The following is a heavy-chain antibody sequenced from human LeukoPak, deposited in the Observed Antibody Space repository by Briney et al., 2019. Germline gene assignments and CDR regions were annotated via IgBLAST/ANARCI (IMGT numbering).Heavy chain of an antibody. D-gene: IGHD1-26*01. Sequence: GGSLRLSCAASGFTFSSYAMSWVRQAPGRGLEWVSAISGSGGSTYYADSVKGRFTISRDNSKNTLYLQMNSLRAEDTAVYYCAKDPRRVGATLFDYWGQGTLVTVSS. V-gene: IGHV3-23*01. CDR2: ISGSGGST. CDR1: GFTFSSYA. CDR3: AKDPRRVGATLFDY. J-gene: IGHJ4*02.